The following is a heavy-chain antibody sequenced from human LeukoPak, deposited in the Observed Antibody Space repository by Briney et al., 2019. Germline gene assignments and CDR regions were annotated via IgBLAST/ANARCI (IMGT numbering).Heavy chain of an antibody. D-gene: IGHD2-21*02. CDR3: AKDYSGLLLDYYGMDV. CDR2: ISGSGGST. V-gene: IGHV3-23*01. CDR1: GFTFSSDA. J-gene: IGHJ6*02. Sequence: GGSLRLSCAASGFTFSSDAMSWVRQAPGKGLEWVSAISGSGGSTYYADSVKGRFTISRDNSKNTLYLQMNSLRAEDTAVYYCAKDYSGLLLDYYGMDVWGQGTTVTVSS.